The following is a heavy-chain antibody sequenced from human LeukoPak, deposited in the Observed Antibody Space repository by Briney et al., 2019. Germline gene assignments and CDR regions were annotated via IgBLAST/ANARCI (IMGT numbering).Heavy chain of an antibody. CDR2: IDWDDDK. Sequence: SGPALVKPTQTLTLTCTFSGFSLTTTGMRVTWIRQPPGKALEWLARIDWDDDKFYSASLKTRLTISKDTYKNQVVLTMTNMEPVDTATYYCARGSSYSRFDYWGQGTLVTVSS. CDR3: ARGSSYSRFDY. J-gene: IGHJ4*02. CDR1: GFSLTTTGMR. V-gene: IGHV2-70*04. D-gene: IGHD3-22*01.